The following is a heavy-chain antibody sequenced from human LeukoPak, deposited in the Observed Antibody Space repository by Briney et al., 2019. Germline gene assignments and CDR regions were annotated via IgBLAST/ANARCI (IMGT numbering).Heavy chain of an antibody. Sequence: ASVKVSCTASGYTFTSYGISWVRQAPGQGLEWMGWISAYNGNINYAQKLQGRVTMTTDTSTSTAYMELRSLRSDDTAVYYCARDLYGSGGYTLFDYWGQGTLVTVSS. D-gene: IGHD3-10*01. V-gene: IGHV1-18*01. J-gene: IGHJ4*02. CDR3: ARDLYGSGGYTLFDY. CDR1: GYTFTSYG. CDR2: ISAYNGNI.